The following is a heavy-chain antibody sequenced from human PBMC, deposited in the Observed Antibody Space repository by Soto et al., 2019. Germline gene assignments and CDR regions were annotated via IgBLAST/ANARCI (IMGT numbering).Heavy chain of an antibody. Sequence: ASVKVSCKASGYTFTSYCIIWVRQAPGQLHEQIVWMSAYNGNTNYAQKLQGRVNMTTDTSTSTAYMELRSLRSDDTAVYYCARDLLGSYCSGGSCYGNWFDPWGQGTLVTVSS. CDR3: ARDLLGSYCSGGSCYGNWFDP. CDR1: GYTFTSYC. D-gene: IGHD2-15*01. CDR2: MSAYNGNT. J-gene: IGHJ5*02. V-gene: IGHV1-18*04.